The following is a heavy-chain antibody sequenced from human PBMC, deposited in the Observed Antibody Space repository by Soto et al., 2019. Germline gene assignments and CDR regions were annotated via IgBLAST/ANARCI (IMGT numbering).Heavy chain of an antibody. V-gene: IGHV3-9*01. CDR1: GFTFDHYA. J-gene: IGHJ4*02. CDR2: ISGNSVGG. D-gene: IGHD1-26*01. CDR3: AKGGAKYDAVGGWDY. Sequence: EGQLVESGGGLAQPGRSLRLSCAASGFTFDHYAMHWVRQAPGQGLEWVSGISGNSVGGVYADPVKDRFTISRDNAKNSLYLQMNSLRAEDTALYYCAKGGAKYDAVGGWDYWGQGTPVTVSS.